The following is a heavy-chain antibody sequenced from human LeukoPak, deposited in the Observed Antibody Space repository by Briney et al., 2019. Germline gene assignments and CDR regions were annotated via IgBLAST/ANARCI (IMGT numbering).Heavy chain of an antibody. CDR2: SSPTGDIT. V-gene: IGHV4-34*01. J-gene: IGHJ4*02. Sequence: SETLSLICAVYGGSFSGNYWTLIRQTPGRGPEWIGESSPTGDITGYNPSLRGRATISVDSSKKQFSLKLTSVTAADTGVYYCARVPDFIARPCDSWGPGTLVTVSS. CDR1: GGSFSGNY. CDR3: ARVPDFIARPCDS. D-gene: IGHD2-21*01.